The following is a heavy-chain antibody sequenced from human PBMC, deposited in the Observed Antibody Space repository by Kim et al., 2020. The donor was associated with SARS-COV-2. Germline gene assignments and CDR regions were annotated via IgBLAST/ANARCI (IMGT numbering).Heavy chain of an antibody. V-gene: IGHV1-69*13. CDR3: AREWGPGYSSSPSFYY. CDR2: IIPIFGTA. CDR1: GGTFSSYA. J-gene: IGHJ4*02. D-gene: IGHD6-13*01. Sequence: SVKVSCKASGGTFSSYAISWVRQAPGQGLEWMGGIIPIFGTANYAQKFQGRVTITADESTSTAYMELSSLRSEDTAVYYCAREWGPGYSSSPSFYYWGQGTLVTVSS.